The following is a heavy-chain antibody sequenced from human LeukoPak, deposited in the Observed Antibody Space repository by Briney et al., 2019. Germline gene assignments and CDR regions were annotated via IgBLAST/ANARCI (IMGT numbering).Heavy chain of an antibody. CDR3: ARYKSQDSSGSSDYFDY. V-gene: IGHV3-66*01. J-gene: IGHJ4*02. Sequence: GGSLRLSCAASGFTVSSNYMSWVRQAPGEGLEWVSFIYSGGSTYYADSVKGRFTISRDNSKNTLYLQMNSLRAEDTAVYYCARYKSQDSSGSSDYFDYWGQGALVTVSS. CDR1: GFTVSSNY. D-gene: IGHD3-22*01. CDR2: IYSGGST.